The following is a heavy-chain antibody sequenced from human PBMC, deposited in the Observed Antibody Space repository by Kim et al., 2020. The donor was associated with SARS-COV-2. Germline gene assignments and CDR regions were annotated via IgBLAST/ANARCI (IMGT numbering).Heavy chain of an antibody. D-gene: IGHD2-8*02. CDR3: TGGSAGDY. CDR1: GFTFSSYW. CDR2: IKQDGSEK. J-gene: IGHJ4*02. Sequence: GGSLRLSCAASGFTFSSYWMTWVRQGLGKGLEWVGNIKQDGSEKYYMDSVKGRFTISRDNAKNSLYLQMNSLRAEDTAVYYCTGGSAGDYWGQGTLVTVS. V-gene: IGHV3-7*01.